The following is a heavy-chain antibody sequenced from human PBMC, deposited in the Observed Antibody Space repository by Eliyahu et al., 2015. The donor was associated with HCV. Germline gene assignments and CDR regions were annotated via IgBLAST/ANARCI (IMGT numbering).Heavy chain of an antibody. D-gene: IGHD1-26*01. J-gene: IGHJ5*02. CDR2: ISSSSSYI. CDR3: ARVLRGSGWFDP. Sequence: EVQLVESGGGLVKPGGSLRLSCAASGFTFSSYSMNWVRQAPGKGLEWVSSISSSSSYIYYADSVKGRFTISRDNAKNSLYLQMNSLRAEDTAVYYCARVLRGSGWFDPWGQGTLVTVSS. CDR1: GFTFSSYS. V-gene: IGHV3-21*01.